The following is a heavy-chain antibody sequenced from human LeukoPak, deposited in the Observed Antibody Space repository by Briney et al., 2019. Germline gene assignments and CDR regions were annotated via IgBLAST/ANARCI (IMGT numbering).Heavy chain of an antibody. Sequence: PSETLSLTCTVSGGSITTSTYFWGWIRQPPGKGLEWIGTIHYSGSTYYDPSLKSRVTISIDTSKNQFSLKLSSVTAAVTAVYYCARESKIAARHPWGQGTLVTVSS. V-gene: IGHV4-39*07. CDR2: IHYSGST. CDR3: ARESKIAARHP. D-gene: IGHD6-6*01. CDR1: GGSITTSTYF. J-gene: IGHJ5*02.